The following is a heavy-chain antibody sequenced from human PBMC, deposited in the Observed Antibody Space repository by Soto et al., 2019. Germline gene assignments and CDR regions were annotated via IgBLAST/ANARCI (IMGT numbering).Heavy chain of an antibody. CDR2: LIPIFNAA. CDR3: ARDGGGNSLAY. CDR1: GGTFSSYT. D-gene: IGHD2-21*02. Sequence: QVQLVQSGAEVKKPGSSVKVSCKASGGTFSSYTISWVRQAPGQGLEWMGGLIPIFNAAKYAPKFQGRLTITADESTSTAYMELSSLRSEDTAVYYCARDGGGNSLAYWGQGTLVIVSS. V-gene: IGHV1-69*01. J-gene: IGHJ4*02.